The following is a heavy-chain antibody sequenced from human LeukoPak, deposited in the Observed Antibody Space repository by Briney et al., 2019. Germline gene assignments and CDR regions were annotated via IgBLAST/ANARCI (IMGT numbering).Heavy chain of an antibody. D-gene: IGHD3-10*01. CDR2: INTNTGNP. CDR3: AREGSGSYVSFDI. Sequence: ASVKVSCKASGYTFTSYGISWVRQAPGQGLEWMGWINTNTGNPTYAQGFTGRFVFSLDTSVSTAYLQISSLKAEDTAVYYCAREGSGSYVSFDIWGQGTMVTVSS. V-gene: IGHV7-4-1*02. CDR1: GYTFTSYG. J-gene: IGHJ3*02.